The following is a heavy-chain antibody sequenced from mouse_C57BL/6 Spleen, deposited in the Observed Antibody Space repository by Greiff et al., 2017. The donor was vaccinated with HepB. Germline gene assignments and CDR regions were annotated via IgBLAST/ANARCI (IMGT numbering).Heavy chain of an antibody. CDR2: IYPGDGDT. D-gene: IGHD2-3*01. CDR3: ARAPGDGYYSYYFDY. J-gene: IGHJ2*01. CDR1: GYAFSSSW. V-gene: IGHV1-82*01. Sequence: VHLVESGPELVKPGASVKISCKASGYAFSSSWMNWVKQRPGKGLEWIGRIYPGDGDTNYNGKFKGKATLTADKSSSTAYMQLSSLTSEDSAVYFCARAPGDGYYSYYFDYWGQGTTLTVSS.